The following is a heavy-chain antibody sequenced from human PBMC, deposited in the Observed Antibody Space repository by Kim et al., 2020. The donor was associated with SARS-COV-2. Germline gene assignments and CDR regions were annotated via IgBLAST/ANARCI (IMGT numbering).Heavy chain of an antibody. CDR3: ARDRPYYDSSGYYYYGMDV. J-gene: IGHJ6*02. D-gene: IGHD3-22*01. Sequence: SRVTISVDTAKNQFSLKLSSVTAADTAVYYCARDRPYYDSSGYYYYGMDVWGQGTTVTVSS. V-gene: IGHV4-59*01.